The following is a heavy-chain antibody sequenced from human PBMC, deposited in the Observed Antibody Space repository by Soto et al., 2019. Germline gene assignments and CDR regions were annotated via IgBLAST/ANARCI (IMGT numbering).Heavy chain of an antibody. Sequence: QVQLVESGGGVVQPGRSLRLSCAASGFSFTSYDIYWVRQAPGKGLEWVAVTSYDGSTKYYADSVKGRFTISRENSKDTLYLEKTSVRHENTAVYYCARNYGSALDYWGQGTPVTVAS. D-gene: IGHD3-10*01. CDR2: TSYDGSTK. CDR3: ARNYGSALDY. CDR1: GFSFTSYD. J-gene: IGHJ4*02. V-gene: IGHV3-30-3*01.